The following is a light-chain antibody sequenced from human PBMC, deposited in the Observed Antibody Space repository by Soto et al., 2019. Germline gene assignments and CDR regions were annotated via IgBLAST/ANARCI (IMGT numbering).Light chain of an antibody. CDR1: QHIATS. Sequence: DIQMTQSPSLLSASIGDRVTITCRASQHIATSLSWFQHKVGKAPTLLIYGASALQSGVPSRFSGRGSGAHFTLTISGLQPEDFATYYCQQSSSVPRTFGQGTRVDLK. CDR2: GAS. J-gene: IGKJ1*01. CDR3: QQSSSVPRT. V-gene: IGKV1-39*01.